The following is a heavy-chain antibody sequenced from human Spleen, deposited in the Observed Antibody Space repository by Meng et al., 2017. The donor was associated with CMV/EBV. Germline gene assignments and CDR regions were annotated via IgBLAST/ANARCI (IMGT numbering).Heavy chain of an antibody. J-gene: IGHJ3*02. Sequence: GGSLRLSCAASGFTVSSSYMSWVRQAPGKGLEWVTVIYSGGTTYYADSVKGRFTVSRDNFKNTLYLQMNSLRAEDTAVYHCARASVQYRTFVFDIWGQGTMVTVSS. CDR3: ARASVQYRTFVFDI. D-gene: IGHD1-14*01. CDR1: GFTVSSSY. CDR2: IYSGGTT. V-gene: IGHV3-66*01.